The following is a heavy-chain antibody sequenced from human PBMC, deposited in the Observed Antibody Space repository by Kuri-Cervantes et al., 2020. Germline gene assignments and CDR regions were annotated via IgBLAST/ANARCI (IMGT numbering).Heavy chain of an antibody. CDR2: INHGGST. J-gene: IGHJ6*03. V-gene: IGHV4-34*01. CDR1: GGSSSGHY. CDR3: ARGGWLLPQRRGHYMDV. Sequence: GSLRLSCAVYGGSSSGHYWTWIRQPPGKGLEWIGEINHGGSTNYNPSLKSRVTISVDTSKNQFSLKLSSVTAADTAVYYCARGGWLLPQRRGHYMDVWGKGTTVTVSS. D-gene: IGHD3-22*01.